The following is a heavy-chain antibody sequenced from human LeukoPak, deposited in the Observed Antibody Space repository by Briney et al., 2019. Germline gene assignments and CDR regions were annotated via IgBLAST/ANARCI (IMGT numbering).Heavy chain of an antibody. V-gene: IGHV5-51*01. D-gene: IGHD4-17*01. J-gene: IGHJ5*02. Sequence: GESLKISCKGSGYNFTTYWIAWVRQMPGKGLEWMGIIYQSDSDTRYSPSFQGQVTISADKSITTAYLQWSSLKASDTAMYYCARHGFYGDYVAANWFDPWGQGTLVTVSS. CDR2: IYQSDSDT. CDR1: GYNFTTYW. CDR3: ARHGFYGDYVAANWFDP.